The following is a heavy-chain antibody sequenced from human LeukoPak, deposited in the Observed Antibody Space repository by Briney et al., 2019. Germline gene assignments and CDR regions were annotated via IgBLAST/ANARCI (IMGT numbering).Heavy chain of an antibody. V-gene: IGHV1-18*01. J-gene: IGHJ4*02. CDR3: MRGDSPLGY. CDR2: ISAYNGNT. D-gene: IGHD3-16*01. CDR1: GYTFTSYG. Sequence: ASVRVSCMDSGYTFTSYGISWVRQAPGQGLEWMGWISAYNGNTNYAQKLQGGVTMTTDTSTSTAYMEMRSLRSDDTVVYYCMRGDSPLGYWGQGTLVTVSS.